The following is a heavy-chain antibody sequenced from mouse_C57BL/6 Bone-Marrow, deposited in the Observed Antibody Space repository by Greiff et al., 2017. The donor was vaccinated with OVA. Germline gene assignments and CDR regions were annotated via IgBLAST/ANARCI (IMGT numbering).Heavy chain of an antibody. V-gene: IGHV1-50*01. Sequence: QVHVKQPGAELVKPGASVKLSCKASGYTFTSYWMQWVKQRPGQGLEWIGEIDPSDSYTNYNQKFKGKATLTVDTSSSTAYMQLSSLTSEDSAVYYCARKNWDWFAYWGQGTLVTVSA. CDR3: ARKNWDWFAY. D-gene: IGHD4-1*01. CDR2: IDPSDSYT. CDR1: GYTFTSYW. J-gene: IGHJ3*01.